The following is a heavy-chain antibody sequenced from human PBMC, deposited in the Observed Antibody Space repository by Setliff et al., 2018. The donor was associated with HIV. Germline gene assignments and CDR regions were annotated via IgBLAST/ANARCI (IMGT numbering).Heavy chain of an antibody. CDR2: IHFGGSV. CDR3: AKPSFGVGGGAAFDI. CDR1: GPSITNTDYY. V-gene: IGHV4-39*01. D-gene: IGHD2-8*01. J-gene: IGHJ3*02. Sequence: PSETLSLTCTVSGPSITNTDYYWGWVRQSPGKGLEWIANIHFGGSVYRNPSLRNRVTISVDTSGHQFSLKLTSVTAADTAIYYCAKPSFGVGGGAAFDIWGQGTMVTVSS.